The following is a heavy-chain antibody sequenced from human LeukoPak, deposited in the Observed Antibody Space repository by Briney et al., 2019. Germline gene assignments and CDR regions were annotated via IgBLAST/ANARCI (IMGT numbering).Heavy chain of an antibody. CDR1: GYIFTNYW. CDR2: MYPGDSDT. D-gene: IGHD1-7*01. Sequence: GEFLKISCKTFGYIFTNYWIGWVRQMPGKGPEWMGIMYPGDSDTRYSPSFQGQVTISADKSSSTAYLQWRSLEASDTAMYYCARLTGTADYWGQGTLVTVSS. CDR3: ARLTGTADY. J-gene: IGHJ4*02. V-gene: IGHV5-51*01.